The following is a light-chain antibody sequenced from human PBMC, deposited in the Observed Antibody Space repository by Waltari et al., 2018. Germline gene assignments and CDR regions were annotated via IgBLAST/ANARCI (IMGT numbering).Light chain of an antibody. V-gene: IGLV1-51*02. CDR1: SSNIGNNY. J-gene: IGLJ3*02. CDR2: ENN. Sequence: QSVLTQPPSVSAAPGQKVTISCSGSSSNIGNNYVSWYQQLPGTAPKLLIYENNKRPSGIPDRFSGSKSGTSATLGITGLQTGDEADYYCGSWDSSLSAGWRVFGGGTKLTVL. CDR3: GSWDSSLSAGWRV.